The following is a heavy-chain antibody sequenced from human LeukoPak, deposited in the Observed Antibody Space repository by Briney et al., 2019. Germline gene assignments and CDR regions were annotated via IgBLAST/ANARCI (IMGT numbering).Heavy chain of an antibody. CDR2: IDPSSTYI. D-gene: IGHD2/OR15-2a*01. CDR1: GFTFRSYS. V-gene: IGHV3-21*01. Sequence: GGSLRLSCAASGFTFRSYSMNWVRQAPGKGLEWVSAIDPSSTYIYYADSVKGRFTISRVNAENPLYLQMNSLRAEDTAVYYCARDRIEFGSDAFDIWGQGTMVTVSS. CDR3: ARDRIEFGSDAFDI. J-gene: IGHJ3*02.